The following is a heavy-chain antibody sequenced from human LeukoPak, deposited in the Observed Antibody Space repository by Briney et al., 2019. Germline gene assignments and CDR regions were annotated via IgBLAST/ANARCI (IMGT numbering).Heavy chain of an antibody. Sequence: SETLSLTCAVYGGSFSGYYWSWIRQPPGKGLERIGEINHSGSTNYNPSLKSRVTISVDTSKNQFSLKLSSVTAADTAVYYCARGLPYSSSWYPHWGQGTLVTVSS. CDR2: INHSGST. CDR1: GGSFSGYY. J-gene: IGHJ4*02. CDR3: ARGLPYSSSWYPH. D-gene: IGHD6-13*01. V-gene: IGHV4-34*01.